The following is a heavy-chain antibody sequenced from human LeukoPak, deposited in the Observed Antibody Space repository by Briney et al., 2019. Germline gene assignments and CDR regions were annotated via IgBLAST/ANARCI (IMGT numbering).Heavy chain of an antibody. CDR3: ATAPNHPYDILTGYYRGGPNFDY. V-gene: IGHV1-24*01. CDR1: GYTLTELS. J-gene: IGHJ4*02. CDR2: FDPEDGET. D-gene: IGHD3-9*01. Sequence: ASVKVSCKVSGYTLTELSMHWVRQAPGKGLEWMGGFDPEDGETIYAQKFQGRVTMTEDTSTDTAYMELSSLRSEDTAVYYCATAPNHPYDILTGYYRGGPNFDYWGQGTLVTVSS.